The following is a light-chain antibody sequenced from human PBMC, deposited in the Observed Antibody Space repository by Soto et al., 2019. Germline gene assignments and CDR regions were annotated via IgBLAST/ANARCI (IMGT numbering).Light chain of an antibody. J-gene: IGLJ1*01. CDR1: SSDVGGYNY. Sequence: QSALTQPRSVSESPGQSVTISCTGTSSDVGGYNYVSWYQQHPGKAPKLMIYDVSKRPSGVPDRFSGSKSGNMASLTISGLRAEDEADYYCCSYAGTPYVFGTGTKVTVL. CDR3: CSYAGTPYV. V-gene: IGLV2-11*01. CDR2: DVS.